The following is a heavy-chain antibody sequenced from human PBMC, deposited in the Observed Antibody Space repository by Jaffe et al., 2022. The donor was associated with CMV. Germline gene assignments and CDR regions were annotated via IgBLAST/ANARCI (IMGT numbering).Heavy chain of an antibody. D-gene: IGHD3-22*01. Sequence: EVQLVESGGGLVQPGGSLRLSCAASGFTFSSYAMHWVRQAPGKGLEYVSAISSNGGSTYYANSVKGRFTISRDNSKNTLYLQMGSLRAEDMAVYYCASRTYYYDSSGFGDAFDIWGQGTMVTVSS. CDR3: ASRTYYYDSSGFGDAFDI. CDR2: ISSNGGST. V-gene: IGHV3-64*01. J-gene: IGHJ3*02. CDR1: GFTFSSYA.